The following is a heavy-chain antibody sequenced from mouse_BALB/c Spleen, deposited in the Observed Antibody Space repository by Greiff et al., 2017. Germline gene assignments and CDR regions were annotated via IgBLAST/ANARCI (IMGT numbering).Heavy chain of an antibody. J-gene: IGHJ4*01. CDR3: ARKDYFYAMDY. V-gene: IGHV2-2*02. D-gene: IGHD1-1*01. CDR2: IWSGGST. Sequence: VQRVESGPGLVQPSKSLSITCTVSGFSLTSYGVHWVRQSPGKGLEWLGVIWSGGSTDYNAAFISRLSISKDNSKSQVFFKMNSLQANDTAIYYCARKDYFYAMDYWGQGTSVTVSS. CDR1: GFSLTSYG.